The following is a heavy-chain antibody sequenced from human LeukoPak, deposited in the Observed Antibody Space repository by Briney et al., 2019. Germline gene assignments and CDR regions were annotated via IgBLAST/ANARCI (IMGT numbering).Heavy chain of an antibody. CDR1: GFTFSSYW. CDR3: ARDGYDSSGYYAD. CDR2: IKQDGNEK. J-gene: IGHJ4*02. D-gene: IGHD3-22*01. V-gene: IGHV3-7*01. Sequence: GGSLRLSCAASGFTFSSYWMSWVRQAPGKGPEWVANIKQDGNEKYYVDSVKGRFTISRDNAKNSLFLQMNSLRAEDTAVYYCARDGYDSSGYYADWGQGTLVTVSS.